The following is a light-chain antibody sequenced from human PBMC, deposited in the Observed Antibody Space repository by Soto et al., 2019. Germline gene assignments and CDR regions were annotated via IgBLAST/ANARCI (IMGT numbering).Light chain of an antibody. CDR3: EAWDDSLSGFYV. J-gene: IGLJ1*01. Sequence: QSVLPQSPSSSGTPGQTVTIACSGSSGTNYVYWYQQLPGTAPKLLIYRNNQRPSGVPGRFSGSKSGTSASLAISGLRSDDEADYYCEAWDDSLSGFYVFGNGTKLTVL. CDR2: RNN. CDR1: SGTNY. V-gene: IGLV1-47*01.